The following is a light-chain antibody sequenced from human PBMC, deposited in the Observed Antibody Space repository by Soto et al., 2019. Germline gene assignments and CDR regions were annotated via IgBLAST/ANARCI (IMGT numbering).Light chain of an antibody. V-gene: IGLV2-23*02. CDR3: CSDAESNTVV. J-gene: IGLJ2*01. CDR2: EVN. CDR1: GSNVGSYNL. Sequence: QSVLTQPASVSGSPGQSITISCTGTGSNVGSYNLVSWYQQYPGKAPKLIIYEVNKRPSGVSDRFSGSKSGYTASLTFSGLQAEDESDYYCCSDAESNTVVLGGGTKLTVL.